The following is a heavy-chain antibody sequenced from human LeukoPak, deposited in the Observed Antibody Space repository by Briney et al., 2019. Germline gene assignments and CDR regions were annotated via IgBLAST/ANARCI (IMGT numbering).Heavy chain of an antibody. CDR2: IYYSGST. V-gene: IGHV4-61*08. D-gene: IGHD6-13*01. J-gene: IGHJ5*02. Sequence: SETLSLTCTVSGGSISSGGYYWSWIRQHPGKGLEWIGYIYYSGSTNYNPSLKGRVTISLDTPKNQFSLKLSSVTAADTAVYYCARNRGGAAAGFDPWGQGTLVTVSS. CDR3: ARNRGGAAAGFDP. CDR1: GGSISSGGYY.